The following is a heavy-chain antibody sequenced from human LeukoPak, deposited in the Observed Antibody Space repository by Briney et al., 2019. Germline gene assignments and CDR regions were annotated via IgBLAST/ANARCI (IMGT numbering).Heavy chain of an antibody. J-gene: IGHJ4*02. Sequence: AGGSLRLSCVASGFPFSSYWMTWVRQAPGKGLEWIGSITYSGSTYYNPSLESRVTISVDTSKNQFSLRLISVTAVDTAVYYCARQGVGATDCWGQGTLVTVSS. V-gene: IGHV4-39*01. CDR1: GFPFSSYW. CDR2: ITYSGST. CDR3: ARQGVGATDC. D-gene: IGHD1-26*01.